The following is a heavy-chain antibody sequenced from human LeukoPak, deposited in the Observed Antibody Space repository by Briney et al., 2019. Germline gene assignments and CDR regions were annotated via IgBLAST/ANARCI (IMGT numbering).Heavy chain of an antibody. CDR1: GGTFSSYA. V-gene: IGHV1-69*04. J-gene: IGHJ5*02. CDR2: IIPIFGIA. Sequence: SVKVSCKASGGTFSSYAISWVRQAPGQGLEWMGRIIPIFGIANYAQKFQGRVTITADKSTSTAYMELSSLRSEDTAVYYCARDPNYYYDSSGYYKNWLDPWGQGTLVTVSS. D-gene: IGHD3-22*01. CDR3: ARDPNYYYDSSGYYKNWLDP.